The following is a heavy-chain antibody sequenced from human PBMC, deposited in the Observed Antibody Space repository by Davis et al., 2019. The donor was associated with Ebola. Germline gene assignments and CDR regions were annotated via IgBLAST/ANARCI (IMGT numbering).Heavy chain of an antibody. Sequence: GESLKISCAASGFTFSSYWMHWVRQAPGKGLVWVSRINSDGSSTSYADSVKGRFTISRDNAKNTLYLQMNSLRAEDTAVYYCARAGDSIRAFDIWGQGTMVTVSS. CDR3: ARAGDSIRAFDI. D-gene: IGHD3-22*01. V-gene: IGHV3-74*01. CDR2: INSDGSST. J-gene: IGHJ3*02. CDR1: GFTFSSYW.